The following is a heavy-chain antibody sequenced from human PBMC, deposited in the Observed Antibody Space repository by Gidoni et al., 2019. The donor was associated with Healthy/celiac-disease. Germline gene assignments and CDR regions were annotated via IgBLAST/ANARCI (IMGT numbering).Heavy chain of an antibody. CDR3: ARQNPKWELPYWFDP. Sequence: EVQLVESGGGLIEPGGSLRLSCAASGFTVSSNYMSWVRQAPGKGLEWVSFIYSGGSTSYADSVKGRFTISRDNSKNTLYLQMNSLRAEDTAVYYCARQNPKWELPYWFDPWGQGTLVTVSS. CDR1: GFTVSSNY. CDR2: IYSGGST. J-gene: IGHJ5*02. D-gene: IGHD1-26*01. V-gene: IGHV3-53*01.